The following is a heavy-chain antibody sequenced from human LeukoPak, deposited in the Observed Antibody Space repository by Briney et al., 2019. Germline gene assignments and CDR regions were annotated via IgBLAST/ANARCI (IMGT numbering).Heavy chain of an antibody. D-gene: IGHD4-17*01. CDR2: IYSGGST. CDR1: GFTVSSNY. Sequence: GGSLRLSCAASGFTVSSNYMSWVRQAPGKGLEWDSVIYSGGSTYYADSVKGRFTISRDNSKNSLYLQMNSLRAEDTAVYYCARGRTTVTTFADYWGQGTLVTVSS. J-gene: IGHJ4*02. CDR3: ARGRTTVTTFADY. V-gene: IGHV3-66*01.